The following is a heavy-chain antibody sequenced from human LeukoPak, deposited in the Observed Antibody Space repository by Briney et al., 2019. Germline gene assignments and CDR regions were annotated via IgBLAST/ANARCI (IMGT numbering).Heavy chain of an antibody. CDR2: INHSGST. D-gene: IGHD3-16*01. CDR3: AGEKAGGSHIDY. V-gene: IGHV4-34*01. CDR1: GGSFSGYY. J-gene: IGHJ4*02. Sequence: SETLSLTCAVYGGSFSGYYWSWIRQPPGKGLEWIGEINHSGSTNYNPSLKSRVTISVDTSKNQFSLKLRSVTAADTAVYHCAGEKAGGSHIDYWAKETRVTVPP.